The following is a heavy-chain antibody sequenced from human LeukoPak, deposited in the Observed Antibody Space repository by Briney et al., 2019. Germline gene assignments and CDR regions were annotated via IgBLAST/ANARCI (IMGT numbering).Heavy chain of an antibody. D-gene: IGHD6-19*01. J-gene: IGHJ6*03. Sequence: PSETLSLTCTVSGGSISSYYWSWIRQPPGKGLEWIGYIYTSGSTNYNPSLESRVTISVDTSKNQFSLKLSSVTAADTAVYYCARRAGAYYYYYMDVWGKGTTVTVSS. CDR2: IYTSGST. V-gene: IGHV4-4*09. CDR3: ARRAGAYYYYYMDV. CDR1: GGSISSYY.